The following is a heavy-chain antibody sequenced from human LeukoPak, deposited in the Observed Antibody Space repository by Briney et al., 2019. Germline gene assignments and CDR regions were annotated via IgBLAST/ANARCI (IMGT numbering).Heavy chain of an antibody. V-gene: IGHV4-34*01. Sequence: SETLSLTCAVYGGSFSGYYWSWICQPPGKGLEWIGEINHSGSTNYNPSLKSRVTISVDTSKNQFSLKLSSVTAADTAVYYCARGGGLLSYYYYMDVWGKGTTVTISS. CDR2: INHSGST. D-gene: IGHD2-2*01. CDR3: ARGGGLLSYYYYMDV. CDR1: GGSFSGYY. J-gene: IGHJ6*03.